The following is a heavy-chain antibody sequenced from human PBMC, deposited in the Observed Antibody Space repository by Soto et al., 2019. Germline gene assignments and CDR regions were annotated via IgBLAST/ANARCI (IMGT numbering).Heavy chain of an antibody. V-gene: IGHV4-59*08. Sequence: SETLSLTCTVSGGSISSYYWSWIRQPPGKGLEWIGYIYYSGSTNYNPSLKSRVTISVDTSKNQFSLKLSSVTAADTAVYYCARLQQLVEEVGWFDPWGQGTLVIVSS. J-gene: IGHJ5*02. D-gene: IGHD6-13*01. CDR1: GGSISSYY. CDR3: ARLQQLVEEVGWFDP. CDR2: IYYSGST.